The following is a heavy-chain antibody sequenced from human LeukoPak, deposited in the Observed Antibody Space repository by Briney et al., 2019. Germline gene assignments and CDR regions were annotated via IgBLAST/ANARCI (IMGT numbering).Heavy chain of an antibody. CDR3: AKADFWSGNGYYYMDV. J-gene: IGHJ6*03. D-gene: IGHD3-3*01. Sequence: GGSLRLSCAASGFTFSSYAMSWVRQAPGKGLEWVSAISGSGGSTYYADSVKGRFTISRDNSKNTLYLQMSSLRAEDTALYYCAKADFWSGNGYYYMDVWGKGTTVTVSS. CDR2: ISGSGGST. CDR1: GFTFSSYA. V-gene: IGHV3-23*01.